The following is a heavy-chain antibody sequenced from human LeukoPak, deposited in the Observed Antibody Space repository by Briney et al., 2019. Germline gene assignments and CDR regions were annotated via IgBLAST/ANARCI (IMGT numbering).Heavy chain of an antibody. D-gene: IGHD3-10*01. CDR3: ARAPYGSGSYPLFDY. Sequence: GASVKVSCKGSGYTFTSYGISWVRQAPGQGLEWMGWISAYNGNTNYAQKLQGRVTMTTDTSTSTAYMELRSLRSDDTAVYYCARAPYGSGSYPLFDYWGQGTLVTVSS. J-gene: IGHJ4*02. CDR1: GYTFTSYG. V-gene: IGHV1-18*01. CDR2: ISAYNGNT.